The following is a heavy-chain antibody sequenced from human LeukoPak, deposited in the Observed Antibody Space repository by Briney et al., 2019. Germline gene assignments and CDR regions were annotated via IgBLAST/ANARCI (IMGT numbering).Heavy chain of an antibody. CDR3: ARRTETQLWFGDF. CDR1: GGSISGYY. D-gene: IGHD3-10*01. J-gene: IGHJ4*02. V-gene: IGHV4-59*08. CDR2: IEHSGNT. Sequence: PSETLSLTCTVSGGSISGYYWSWIRQPPGKGLEWIGYIEHSGNTNYNPSLKSRLTISVDTSKNQFSLKLSFVTAADSHANYCARRTETQLWFGDFCGQGTLVTVSS.